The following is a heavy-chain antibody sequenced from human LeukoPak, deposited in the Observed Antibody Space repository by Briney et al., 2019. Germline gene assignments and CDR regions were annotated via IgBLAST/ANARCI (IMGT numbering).Heavy chain of an antibody. J-gene: IGHJ4*02. Sequence: GGSLRLSCVGSGFTFSSLWMHWVRQAPGKGMMWVSRINNDEITTTYADSVKGRFTISRDNAKNTLYLQMNSLRAEDTAIYYCARGGPGTGMDYWGQGALVTVSS. CDR1: GFTFSSLW. CDR3: ARGGPGTGMDY. CDR2: INNDEITT. V-gene: IGHV3-74*01. D-gene: IGHD1-1*01.